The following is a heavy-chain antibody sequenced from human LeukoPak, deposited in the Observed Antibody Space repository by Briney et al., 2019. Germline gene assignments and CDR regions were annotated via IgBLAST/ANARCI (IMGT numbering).Heavy chain of an antibody. CDR3: ARGLYCSSIACYASP. CDR2: IYPDDSDT. J-gene: IGHJ5*02. Sequence: GESLKISCKGSGYSFTNYWIGWERQLPGKGLEWMGIIYPDDSDTRYTPSFQGQVTISADKSISTAYLQWSSLEASDTAMYYCARGLYCSSIACYASPWGQGTQVTVSS. CDR1: GYSFTNYW. D-gene: IGHD2-2*01. V-gene: IGHV5-51*01.